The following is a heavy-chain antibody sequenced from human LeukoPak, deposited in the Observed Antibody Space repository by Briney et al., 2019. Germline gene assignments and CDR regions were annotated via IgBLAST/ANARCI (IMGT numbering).Heavy chain of an antibody. J-gene: IGHJ4*02. CDR1: GGSFSGYY. V-gene: IGHV4-34*01. CDR3: ARIRRYSSGWYVGY. D-gene: IGHD6-19*01. Sequence: SGTLSLTCAVYGGSFSGYYWSWIRQPPGKGLEWIGEINHSGSTNYNPSLKSRVTISVDTSKNQFSLKLSSVTAADTAVYYCARIRRYSSGWYVGYWGQGTLVTVSS. CDR2: INHSGST.